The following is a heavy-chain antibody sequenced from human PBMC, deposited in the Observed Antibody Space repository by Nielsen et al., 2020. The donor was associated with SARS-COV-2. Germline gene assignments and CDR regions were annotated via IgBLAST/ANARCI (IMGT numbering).Heavy chain of an antibody. D-gene: IGHD6-19*01. CDR2: ISWNSGSI. CDR1: GFTFDDYA. J-gene: IGHJ4*02. V-gene: IGHV3-9*01. CDR3: AKDGHSSGWYGAPDY. Sequence: SLKISCAASGFTFDDYAMHWVRQAPGKGLEWVSGISWNSGSIGYADSVKGPFTISRDNAKNSLYLQMNSLRAEDTALYYCAKDGHSSGWYGAPDYWGQGTLVTVSS.